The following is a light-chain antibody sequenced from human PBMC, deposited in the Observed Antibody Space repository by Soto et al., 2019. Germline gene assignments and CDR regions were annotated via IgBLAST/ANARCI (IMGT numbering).Light chain of an antibody. CDR3: QQTYTTLT. CDR1: QSINTY. CDR2: TAS. J-gene: IGKJ5*01. Sequence: DIQITQPPSSLSASVGDRVTITCRASQSINTYVNWYQHKPCKAPKLLLHTASSLQSGVPSRFSGSGSGTDFTLTIYSLQPEDFATYYCQQTYTTLTLGQGTRLEIK. V-gene: IGKV1-39*01.